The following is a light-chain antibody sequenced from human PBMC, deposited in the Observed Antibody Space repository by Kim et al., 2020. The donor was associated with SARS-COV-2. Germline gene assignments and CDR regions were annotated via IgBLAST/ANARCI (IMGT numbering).Light chain of an antibody. CDR1: RSVRGNY. J-gene: IGKJ5*01. CDR3: QEYGNSPDT. V-gene: IGKV3-20*01. Sequence: SPGERATLSCRASRSVRGNYLAWFQQKPGQAPRLLIYGASSRATGIPERFSGSGSGTDFTLTISRVEPEDFVVYYCQEYGNSPDTFGQGTRLEIK. CDR2: GAS.